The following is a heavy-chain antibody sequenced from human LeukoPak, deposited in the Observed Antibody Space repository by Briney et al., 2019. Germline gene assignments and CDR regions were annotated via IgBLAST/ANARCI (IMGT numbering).Heavy chain of an antibody. V-gene: IGHV5-51*01. Sequence: GESLQISCKGSGYSFTSYWIGWVRQMPGKGLEWMGIIYPGDSDTRYSPSFQGQVTISADKSISTAYLQWSSPKASDTAMYYCARRPGVAGLPFDYWGQGTLVTVSS. CDR2: IYPGDSDT. D-gene: IGHD6-19*01. CDR3: ARRPGVAGLPFDY. J-gene: IGHJ4*02. CDR1: GYSFTSYW.